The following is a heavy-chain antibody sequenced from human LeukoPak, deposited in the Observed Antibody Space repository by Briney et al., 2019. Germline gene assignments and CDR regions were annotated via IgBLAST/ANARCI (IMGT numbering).Heavy chain of an antibody. CDR2: IYTSGST. J-gene: IGHJ3*02. Sequence: SETLSLTRTVSGGSISSGSYYWSWIRQPAGKGLEWIGRIYTSGSTNYNPSLKSRVTISVDTSKNQFSLKLSSVTAADTAVYYCARVRPWAFDIWGQGTMVTVSS. CDR3: ARVRPWAFDI. CDR1: GGSISSGSYY. V-gene: IGHV4-61*02.